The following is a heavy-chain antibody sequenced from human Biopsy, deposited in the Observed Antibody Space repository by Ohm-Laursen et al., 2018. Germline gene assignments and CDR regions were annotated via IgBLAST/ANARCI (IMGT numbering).Heavy chain of an antibody. Sequence: ASVKVSCKASGYTFTDFYLHWVRQAPGQGLEWLGWINPDTGGTKYAQKFQGRVAMTRDTCISTAYLDLNSLGSEDTAVYYCAREKAFGASWGYWGQGTLVTVS. CDR3: AREKAFGASWGY. CDR1: GYTFTDFY. D-gene: IGHD6-13*01. V-gene: IGHV1-2*02. J-gene: IGHJ4*02. CDR2: INPDTGGT.